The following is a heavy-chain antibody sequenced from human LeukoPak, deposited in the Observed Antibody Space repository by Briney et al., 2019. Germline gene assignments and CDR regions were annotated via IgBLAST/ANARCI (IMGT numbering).Heavy chain of an antibody. CDR2: VYYSGHT. Sequence: SETLSLTCTVSGDSISRYYWIWIRQPPGKGLEWIAYVYYSGHTSYNPSLKGRVTISVDTSKNQISLKLNSVTAADTAVYYCARHPYSDGFDIWGQGTMVTVSS. CDR3: ARHPYSDGFDI. CDR1: GDSISRYY. V-gene: IGHV4-59*08. J-gene: IGHJ3*02. D-gene: IGHD1-1*01.